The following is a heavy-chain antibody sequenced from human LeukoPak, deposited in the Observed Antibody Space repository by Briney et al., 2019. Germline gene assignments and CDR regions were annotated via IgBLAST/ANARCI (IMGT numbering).Heavy chain of an antibody. D-gene: IGHD6-19*01. V-gene: IGHV4-31*03. CDR3: ARVHSSGQRMDV. Sequence: SETLSLTCTVSGGSISSGGYYWSWIRQHPGKGLEWIGYIYYSGSTYNNPSLKSRVTISVDTSKNQFSLKLSSVTAADTAVYYCARVHSSGQRMDVWGQGTTVTVSS. CDR2: IYYSGST. J-gene: IGHJ6*02. CDR1: GGSISSGGYY.